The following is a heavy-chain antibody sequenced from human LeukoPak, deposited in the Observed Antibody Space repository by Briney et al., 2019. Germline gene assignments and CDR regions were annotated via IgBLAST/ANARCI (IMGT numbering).Heavy chain of an antibody. CDR1: GGSISSSSYY. CDR2: TYYSGST. V-gene: IGHV4-39*02. D-gene: IGHD3-3*01. Sequence: SETLSLTCTVSGGSISSSSYYWGWIRQPPGKGLEWIGSTYYSGSTYYNPSLKSRVTISVDTSKNQSSLKLSSVTAADTAVYYCARDRIVDFWSGFDYWGQGTLVTVSS. CDR3: ARDRIVDFWSGFDY. J-gene: IGHJ4*02.